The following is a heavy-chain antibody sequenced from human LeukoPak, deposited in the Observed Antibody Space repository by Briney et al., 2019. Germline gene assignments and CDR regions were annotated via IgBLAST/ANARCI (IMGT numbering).Heavy chain of an antibody. J-gene: IGHJ3*02. CDR2: IYYSGST. CDR3: ARDSSDTAMVTSDAFDI. V-gene: IGHV4-30-4*08. Sequence: PSQTLSPTCTVSGGSVSSGDYYWSWIRQPPGKGLEWIGYIYYSGSTYYNPSLKSRVTISVDTSKSQFSLKLSSVTAADTAVYYCARDSSDTAMVTSDAFDIWGQGTMVTVSS. D-gene: IGHD5-18*01. CDR1: GGSVSSGDYY.